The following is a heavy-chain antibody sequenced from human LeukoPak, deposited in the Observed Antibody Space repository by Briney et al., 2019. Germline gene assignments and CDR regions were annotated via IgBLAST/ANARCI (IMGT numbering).Heavy chain of an antibody. D-gene: IGHD3-10*01. CDR2: IYSGGST. J-gene: IGHJ4*02. V-gene: IGHV3-66*01. CDR3: ARGGAQLWFGELLLGYFDY. Sequence: GGSLRLSCAASGFTVSSNYMSWVRQAPGGGLEWVSVIYSGGSTYYADSVKGRFTISRDNSKNTLYLQMNSLRAEDTAVYYCARGGAQLWFGELLLGYFDYWGQGTLVTVSS. CDR1: GFTVSSNY.